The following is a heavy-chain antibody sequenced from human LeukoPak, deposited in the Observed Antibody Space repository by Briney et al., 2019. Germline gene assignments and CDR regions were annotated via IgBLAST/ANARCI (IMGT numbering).Heavy chain of an antibody. Sequence: ASVKVSCKVSGYTLTELSMHWVRQAPGKGLEWMGGFDPEDGETIYAQMFQGRVTLTEDTSTDTAYMELSSLRSEDTAVYYCATVHDSSGYYYSSFDYWGQGTLVTVSS. J-gene: IGHJ4*02. CDR2: FDPEDGET. V-gene: IGHV1-24*01. CDR3: ATVHDSSGYYYSSFDY. D-gene: IGHD3-22*01. CDR1: GYTLTELS.